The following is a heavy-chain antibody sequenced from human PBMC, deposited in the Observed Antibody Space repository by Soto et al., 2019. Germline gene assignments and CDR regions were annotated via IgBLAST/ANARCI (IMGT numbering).Heavy chain of an antibody. CDR3: ASDRSGWPEGRFDY. Sequence: QVQLVESGGGVVQPGRSLRLSCTDSGFTFSSYAMHWVRQAPGKGLEWVAIISYDGSDKYYADSVKGRFTISRDNSKNTLHLQMNSLRAEETAVYYCASDRSGWPEGRFDYWGQGTLVTVSS. J-gene: IGHJ4*02. V-gene: IGHV3-30-3*01. CDR2: ISYDGSDK. D-gene: IGHD6-19*01. CDR1: GFTFSSYA.